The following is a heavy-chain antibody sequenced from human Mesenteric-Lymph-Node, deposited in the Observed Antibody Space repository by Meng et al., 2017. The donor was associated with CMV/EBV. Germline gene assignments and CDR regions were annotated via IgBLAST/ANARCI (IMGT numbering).Heavy chain of an antibody. CDR2: INPDSGDT. J-gene: IGHJ5*02. CDR3: ARTPTPRYCSGNTCYFGWFDP. D-gene: IGHD2-15*01. Sequence: ASVKVSCKASGYTFTDYYIHWVRQAPGQGLEWMGWINPDSGDTQYAQNFQGRVTMTRDTSISTAYMEVSGLRSDDTALYFCARTPTPRYCSGNTCYFGWFDPWGQGTLVTVSS. CDR1: GYTFTDYY. V-gene: IGHV1-2*02.